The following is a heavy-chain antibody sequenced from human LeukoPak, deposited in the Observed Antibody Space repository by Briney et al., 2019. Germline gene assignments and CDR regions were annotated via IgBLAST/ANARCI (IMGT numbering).Heavy chain of an antibody. CDR3: AKDWYSSSSRYFDY. D-gene: IGHD6-13*01. CDR1: GFTFSNYG. Sequence: GRSLRLSCAASGFTFSNYGMHWVRQAPGKGLEWVAVISYDGSNKYYADYVKGRFTISRDNSKNTLYLQMNSLRAEDAAVYYCAKDWYSSSSRYFDYWGQGTLVTVSS. CDR2: ISYDGSNK. J-gene: IGHJ4*02. V-gene: IGHV3-30*18.